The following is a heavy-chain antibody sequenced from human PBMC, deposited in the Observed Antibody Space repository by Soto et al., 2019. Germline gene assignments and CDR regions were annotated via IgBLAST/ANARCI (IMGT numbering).Heavy chain of an antibody. CDR3: AREPRLLEPA. J-gene: IGHJ5*02. V-gene: IGHV3-11*01. CDR2: ISPSDTYI. D-gene: IGHD1-26*01. CDR1: GFTCSDSY. Sequence: GGSLRLSCVTSGFTCSDSYMTWIRQAPGKGLELVSYISPSDTYINYADSVRGRFTISRDNAKGSLYLQMNSLGAEDTAVYYCAREPRLLEPAWGQGTLVTVSS.